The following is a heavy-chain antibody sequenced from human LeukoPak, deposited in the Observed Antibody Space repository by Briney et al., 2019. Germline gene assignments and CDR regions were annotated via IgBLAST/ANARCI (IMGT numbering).Heavy chain of an antibody. J-gene: IGHJ4*02. CDR1: GFTFSSYG. CDR3: AKDQYCYDSSGYYPLDY. D-gene: IGHD3-22*01. V-gene: IGHV3-30*18. Sequence: GGSLRLSCAASGFTFSSYGMHWVRQAPGKGLEWVAVMSYDGSNKYYADSVKGRFTISRDNSKNTLYLQMNSLRAEDTAVYYCAKDQYCYDSSGYYPLDYWGQGTLVTVSA. CDR2: MSYDGSNK.